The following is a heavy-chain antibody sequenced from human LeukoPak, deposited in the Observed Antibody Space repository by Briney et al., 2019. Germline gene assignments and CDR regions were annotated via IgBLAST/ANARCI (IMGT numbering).Heavy chain of an antibody. V-gene: IGHV3-33*08. CDR1: GFTVSSNY. J-gene: IGHJ4*01. CDR3: ARDAQRGFDYSNSLKY. D-gene: IGHD4-11*01. CDR2: IWSDGTNR. Sequence: GGSLRLSCAASGFTVSSNYMSWVRQAPGKGLEWVAVIWSDGTNRFYADSVKGRFTISRDNSQNTVFLQMNSLRVKDTAIYYCARDAQRGFDYSNSLKYWGHGTLVTVSS.